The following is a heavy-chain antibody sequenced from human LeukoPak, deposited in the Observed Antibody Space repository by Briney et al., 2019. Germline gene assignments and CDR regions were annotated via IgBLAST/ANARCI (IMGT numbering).Heavy chain of an antibody. V-gene: IGHV3-49*04. CDR1: GFTFGDYA. CDR3: TTALRYGRGSVFKVGASYWFDY. CDR2: IRSKGYGGTT. Sequence: PGGSLRLSCSASGFTFGDYAMSWVRQAPGKGLEWVGFIRSKGYGGTTEYATSVKGRFTVSRDDSKTIAYLQMDSLKTEDTAVYYCTTALRYGRGSVFKVGASYWFDYWGLGTLVTVSS. J-gene: IGHJ4*02. D-gene: IGHD1-26*01.